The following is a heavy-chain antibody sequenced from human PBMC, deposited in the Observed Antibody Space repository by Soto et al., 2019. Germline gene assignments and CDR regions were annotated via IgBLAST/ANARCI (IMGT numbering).Heavy chain of an antibody. V-gene: IGHV1-69*04. D-gene: IGHD2-15*01. J-gene: IGHJ3*02. CDR2: MIPILGIA. Sequence: SVKVSCKASGGTFSSYTISWVRQAPGQGLEWMGRMIPILGIANYAQKFQGRVTITADKSTSTAYMELSSLRSEDTAVYYCARETRMTAFDMWGQGAMVTVSS. CDR1: GGTFSSYT. CDR3: ARETRMTAFDM.